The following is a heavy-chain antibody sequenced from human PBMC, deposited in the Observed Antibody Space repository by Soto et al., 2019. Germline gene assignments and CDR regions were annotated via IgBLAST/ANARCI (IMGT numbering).Heavy chain of an antibody. CDR2: IWYDGSNK. V-gene: IGHV3-33*01. CDR1: VFPFSSYG. Sequence: WGSLRLSCSASVFPFSSYGMHWVRQAPGKGLDWVAVIWYDGSNKDYADSVKGRFTISRDNSKNTLFLQMNNLRVDDTAVYYCASSINWGQGTLVTVSS. CDR3: ASSIN. J-gene: IGHJ4*02.